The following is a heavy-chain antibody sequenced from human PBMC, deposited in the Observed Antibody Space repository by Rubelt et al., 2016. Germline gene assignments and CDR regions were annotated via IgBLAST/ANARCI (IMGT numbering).Heavy chain of an antibody. CDR1: GFTFSSYA. V-gene: IGHV3-30*04. J-gene: IGHJ4*02. CDR3: AKRGTATEKPIDY. Sequence: GGVVVQPGRSLRLSCAASGFTFSSYAMHWVRQAPGKGLEWVAVISYDGSNKYYADSVKGRFTISRDNSKNTLYLQMNSLRAEDTAVYYCAKRGTATEKPIDYWGQGTLVTVSS. D-gene: IGHD1-1*01. CDR2: ISYDGSNK.